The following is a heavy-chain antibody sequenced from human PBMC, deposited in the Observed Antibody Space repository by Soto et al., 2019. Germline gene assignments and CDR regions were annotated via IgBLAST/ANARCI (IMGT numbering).Heavy chain of an antibody. CDR2: MNPKRGNT. D-gene: IGHD3-9*01. CDR1: GYTFTSYD. Sequence: QVQLVQSGAEVKKPGASVKVSCKASGYTFTSYDINWVRQATGQGLVWMGWMNPKRGNTGYAQKFQGRVTMSRNTPISTAYRELSSLRSEAPAVYYCARDRTYFGDYWGQGTLVTVSS. V-gene: IGHV1-8*01. CDR3: ARDRTYFGDY. J-gene: IGHJ4*02.